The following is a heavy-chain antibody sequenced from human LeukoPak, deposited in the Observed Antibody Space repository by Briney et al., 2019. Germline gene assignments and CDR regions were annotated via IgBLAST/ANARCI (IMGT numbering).Heavy chain of an antibody. Sequence: GASVKVSCKASGYTFTSYDINWVRQAPGQGLEWMGWMNPNSGNTGYAQKFQGRVTMTRNTSISTAYMELSSLRSEDTAVYYCARSIWSRVKRGYYYYYYMDVWGKGTTVTVSS. V-gene: IGHV1-8*01. CDR2: MNPNSGNT. D-gene: IGHD3-10*01. CDR1: GYTFTSYD. CDR3: ARSIWSRVKRGYYYYYYMDV. J-gene: IGHJ6*03.